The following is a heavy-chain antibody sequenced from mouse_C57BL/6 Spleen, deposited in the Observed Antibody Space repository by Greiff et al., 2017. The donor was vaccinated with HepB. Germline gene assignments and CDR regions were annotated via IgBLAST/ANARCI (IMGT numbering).Heavy chain of an antibody. CDR2: INPGSGGT. J-gene: IGHJ2*01. CDR1: GYAFTNYL. Sequence: VQLQESGAELVRPGTSVKVSCKASGYAFTNYLIEWVKQRPGQGLEWIGVINPGSGGTNYNEKFKGKATLTADKSSSTAYMQLSSLTSEDSAVYFCARSGVVATMDYWGQGTTLTVSS. V-gene: IGHV1-54*01. D-gene: IGHD1-1*01. CDR3: ARSGVVATMDY.